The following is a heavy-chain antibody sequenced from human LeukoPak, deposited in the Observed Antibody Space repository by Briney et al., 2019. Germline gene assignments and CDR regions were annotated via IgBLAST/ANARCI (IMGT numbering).Heavy chain of an antibody. CDR3: ARGVMTAILAFDI. CDR2: IYTNGIT. V-gene: IGHV4-4*07. J-gene: IGHJ3*02. Sequence: PSETLSLTCTVSGDSISDYYWSWLRQPAGKGLELIGRIYTNGITNYNPSLKSRVTTSVDTSKNQLSLRLSSVTAADTAVYYCARGVMTAILAFDIWGQGTMVTVSS. D-gene: IGHD2-21*02. CDR1: GDSISDYY.